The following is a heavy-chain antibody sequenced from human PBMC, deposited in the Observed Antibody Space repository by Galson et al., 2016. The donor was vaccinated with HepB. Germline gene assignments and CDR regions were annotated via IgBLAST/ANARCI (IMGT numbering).Heavy chain of an antibody. D-gene: IGHD5-18*01. J-gene: IGHJ5*02. V-gene: IGHV5-51*01. CDR2: IYPGDSDT. CDR3: ARRKDTIMAHNWFDP. CDR1: GYSFTSYW. Sequence: QSGAEVKKPGESLKISCKGSGYSFTSYWIGWVRQMPGKGLEWMGIIYPGDSDTRYSPSFQGQVTISTDKSISTAYLQWSSLKASDTAMYYCARRKDTIMAHNWFDPWGQGTLVTVSS.